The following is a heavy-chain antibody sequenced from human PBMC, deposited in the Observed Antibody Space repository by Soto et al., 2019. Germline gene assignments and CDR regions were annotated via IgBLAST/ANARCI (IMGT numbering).Heavy chain of an antibody. CDR3: ARELAGSGSYFTDY. V-gene: IGHV1-18*01. D-gene: IGHD3-10*01. J-gene: IGHJ4*02. CDR1: GYSFTSTG. Sequence: QVQLVQSGAEVKKPGASVKVSCKASGYSFTSTGICWVRQAPGQGPEWMGWTSTFNGEAKYAQKLQGRVTMTTDTSTTTAYMELRSLTSEDTAVYYCARELAGSGSYFTDYWGQGTLVTVAS. CDR2: TSTFNGEA.